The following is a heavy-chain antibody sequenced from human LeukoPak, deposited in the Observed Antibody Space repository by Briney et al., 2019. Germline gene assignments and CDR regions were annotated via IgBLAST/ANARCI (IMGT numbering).Heavy chain of an antibody. CDR2: INPNSGGT. CDR1: GYTFTGYY. D-gene: IGHD6-6*01. J-gene: IGHJ5*02. Sequence: ASVKVPCKASGYTFTGYYMHWVRQAPGQGLEWMGWINPNSGGTNYAQKFQGRVTMTRDTSISTAYMELSRLRSDDTAVYYCARGNVGWQLVTTEDWFDPWGQGTLVTVSS. V-gene: IGHV1-2*02. CDR3: ARGNVGWQLVTTEDWFDP.